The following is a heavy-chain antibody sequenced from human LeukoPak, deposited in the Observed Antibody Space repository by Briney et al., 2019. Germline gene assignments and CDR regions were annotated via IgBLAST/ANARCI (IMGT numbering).Heavy chain of an antibody. CDR1: GDSISMHY. J-gene: IGHJ6*03. CDR3: ARTTEGYAGGPGYSYCYYMDV. Sequence: SETLSLICSVSGDSISMHYWSWIRQPPGKGLEWIGYIDHTGSTNYNPSLNSRVTISRDMSKNHFSLELSSVTAADTAVYYCARTTEGYAGGPGYSYCYYMDVWGKGTTVTISS. D-gene: IGHD5-12*01. CDR2: IDHTGST. V-gene: IGHV4-59*11.